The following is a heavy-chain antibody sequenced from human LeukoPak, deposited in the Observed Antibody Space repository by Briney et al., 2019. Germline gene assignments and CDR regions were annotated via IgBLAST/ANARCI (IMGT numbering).Heavy chain of an antibody. V-gene: IGHV3-21*01. Sequence: PGGSLRLSCATSGFIFSNYAMNWVRQAPGKGLEWVSSISSSSSYIYYADSVKGRFTISRDNAKNSLYLQMNSLRAEDTAVYYCARDRGGGYAYHDAFDIWGQGTMVTVSS. D-gene: IGHD5-12*01. CDR2: ISSSSSYI. CDR3: ARDRGGGYAYHDAFDI. CDR1: GFIFSNYA. J-gene: IGHJ3*02.